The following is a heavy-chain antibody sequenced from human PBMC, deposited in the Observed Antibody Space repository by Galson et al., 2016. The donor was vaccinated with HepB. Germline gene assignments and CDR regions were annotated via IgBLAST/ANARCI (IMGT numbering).Heavy chain of an antibody. CDR3: AGGYYASGRSDFDY. Sequence: QSGAEVKKPGASVKVSCKASGYTFTNYGISWVRQAPGQGLEWMGWISAYNGDTSYAQKLQGRVTMTTDTSTSTAYMELRSLRSVDTAVYYCAGGYYASGRSDFDYGGQGTLVTVSS. CDR2: ISAYNGDT. V-gene: IGHV1-18*01. J-gene: IGHJ4*02. D-gene: IGHD3-10*01. CDR1: GYTFTNYG.